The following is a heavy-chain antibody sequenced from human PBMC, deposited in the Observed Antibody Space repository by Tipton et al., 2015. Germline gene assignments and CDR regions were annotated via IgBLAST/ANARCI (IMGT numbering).Heavy chain of an antibody. V-gene: IGHV3-7*01. Sequence: SLRLSCTASGFSFTSYWMSWVRQVSGKRLEWVAQINKDGSEKYFADSVKGRFTISRDNPNNSLYLHMDNVRVEDTGIYYCGRDRGVAKPDFWGQGTLVTVSS. D-gene: IGHD5-12*01. CDR3: GRDRGVAKPDF. CDR1: GFSFTSYW. CDR2: INKDGSEK. J-gene: IGHJ4*02.